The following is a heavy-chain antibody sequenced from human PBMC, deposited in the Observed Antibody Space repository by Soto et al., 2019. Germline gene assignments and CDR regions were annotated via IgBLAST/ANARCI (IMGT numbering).Heavy chain of an antibody. V-gene: IGHV4-34*01. CDR1: GGSFSAYY. Sequence: QVQLQQWGAGLLKPSETLSLTCAVYGGSFSAYYWSWIRQPPGKGLEWIGEINHSGNTNYTPSLKSRVTISVDTSKNHFSLNLSSVTAADTAVYYCARVRMYFYDSGGIFDYWGQGTLVTVSS. CDR2: INHSGNT. CDR3: ARVRMYFYDSGGIFDY. J-gene: IGHJ4*02. D-gene: IGHD3-22*01.